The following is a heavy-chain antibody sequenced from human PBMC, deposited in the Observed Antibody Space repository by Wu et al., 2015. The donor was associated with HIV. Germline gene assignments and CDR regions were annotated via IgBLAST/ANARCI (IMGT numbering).Heavy chain of an antibody. CDR3: ARVGCSSISCWYYFDY. Sequence: QVQLVQSGAEVKKPGASVKVSCKASGYTFTSYEISWVRQAPGQGLEWMGWISTYNGNRNYVQKFQGRVTMTTDTSTNTAYMELRGLRSDDTAIYYCARVGCSSISCWYYFDYWGQGTLVTVSS. D-gene: IGHD2-2*01. J-gene: IGHJ4*02. V-gene: IGHV1-18*01. CDR2: ISTYNGNR. CDR1: GYTFTSYE.